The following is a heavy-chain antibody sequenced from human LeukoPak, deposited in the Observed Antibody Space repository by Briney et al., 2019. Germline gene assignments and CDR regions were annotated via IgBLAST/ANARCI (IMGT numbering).Heavy chain of an antibody. CDR3: AIEAAAGNYFDY. D-gene: IGHD6-13*01. CDR1: GFPFYSYW. Sequence: GSLRLSCTASGFPFYSYWMTWVRQTPGKGLEWIGEINHSGSTNYNPSLKSRVTISVDTSKNQFSLKLSSVTAADTAVYYCAIEAAAGNYFDYWGQGTLVTVSS. J-gene: IGHJ4*02. V-gene: IGHV4-34*01. CDR2: INHSGST.